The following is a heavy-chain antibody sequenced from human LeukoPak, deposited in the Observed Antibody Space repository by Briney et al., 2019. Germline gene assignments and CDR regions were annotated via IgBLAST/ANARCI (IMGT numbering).Heavy chain of an antibody. CDR3: ASMITFGGVGIYYYMDV. D-gene: IGHD3-16*01. J-gene: IGHJ6*03. V-gene: IGHV3-48*03. CDR2: ISSSGSTI. Sequence: GGSLRLSCAASGFTFSSYEMNWVRQAPGKGLEWVSYISSSGSTIYYADSVKGRFTISRDNAKNSLYLQMNSLRAEDTAVYYCASMITFGGVGIYYYMDVWGKGTTVTVSS. CDR1: GFTFSSYE.